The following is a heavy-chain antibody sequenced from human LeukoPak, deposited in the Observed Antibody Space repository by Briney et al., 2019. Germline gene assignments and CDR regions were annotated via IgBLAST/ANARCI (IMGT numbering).Heavy chain of an antibody. CDR1: GYTFTYYD. Sequence: ASVKVSCKASGYTFTYYDINWVRQATGQGLEWMGWMNPNSGNTGYGQKFQGGVTMTRNTSTSTAYMELSSLRSEDTAVYYCARVGSYDAFDIWGQGTMVTVSS. J-gene: IGHJ3*02. CDR2: MNPNSGNT. V-gene: IGHV1-8*01. CDR3: ARVGSYDAFDI.